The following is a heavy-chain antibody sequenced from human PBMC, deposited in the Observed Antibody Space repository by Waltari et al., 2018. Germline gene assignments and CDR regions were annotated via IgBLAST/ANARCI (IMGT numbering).Heavy chain of an antibody. CDR2: IDPNFSST. V-gene: IGHV1-46*01. Sequence: QVQLVQSGSEVKQPGASVKLSCKTSGYTFTTYYIHWVRQGPGQGLEWIGRIDPNFSSTSYARKFRGRVTVTTDTATSTAAMELTSLTSEDTALYYCVLCTDHSKYVGLDYWGQGTLVSVSS. CDR3: VLCTDHSKYVGLDY. J-gene: IGHJ4*02. D-gene: IGHD4-4*01. CDR1: GYTFTTYY.